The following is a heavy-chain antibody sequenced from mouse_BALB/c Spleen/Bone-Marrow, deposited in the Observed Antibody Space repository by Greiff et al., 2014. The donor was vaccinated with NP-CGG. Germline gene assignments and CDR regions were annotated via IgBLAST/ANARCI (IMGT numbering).Heavy chain of an antibody. J-gene: IGHJ4*01. Sequence: EVQLVESGGGLVKPGGSLKLSCAASGFTFSDYYMYWVRQTPEKRLEWVATISDGGGYTYYPDSAWGRFTISRDNAKNNLYLQMSGLKSEDTAMYYCARSGERYGAMDYWGQGTSVTVFS. CDR3: ARSGERYGAMDY. CDR2: ISDGGGYT. V-gene: IGHV5-4*02. D-gene: IGHD2-10*02. CDR1: GFTFSDYY.